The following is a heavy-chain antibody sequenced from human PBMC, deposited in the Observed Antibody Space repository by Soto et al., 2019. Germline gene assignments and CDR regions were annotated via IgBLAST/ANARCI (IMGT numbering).Heavy chain of an antibody. CDR1: EFTFRSYA. Sequence: GGSLRLACAASEFTFRSYAMSWVRQAPGKGLEWVSAISGSGGSTYYADSVKGRFTISRDKSKNTLYLQMNSLRAEDTAVYSCAKQRYTVTAALDIWGQGAMVTVSS. CDR2: ISGSGGST. J-gene: IGHJ3*02. D-gene: IGHD4-17*01. CDR3: AKQRYTVTAALDI. V-gene: IGHV3-23*01.